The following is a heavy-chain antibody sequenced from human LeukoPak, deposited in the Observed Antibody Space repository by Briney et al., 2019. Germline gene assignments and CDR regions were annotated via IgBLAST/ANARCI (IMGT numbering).Heavy chain of an antibody. CDR3: ARGYCSGGSCYSWVY. J-gene: IGHJ4*02. CDR2: ISSSGSTI. CDR1: GFTFSSYE. V-gene: IGHV3-48*03. D-gene: IGHD2-15*01. Sequence: GGSLRLSCAASGFTFSSYEMNWVRQAPGKGLEWVSYISSSGSTIYYADPVKGRFTISRDNAKNSLYLQMNSLRAEDTAVYYCARGYCSGGSCYSWVYWGQGTLVTVSS.